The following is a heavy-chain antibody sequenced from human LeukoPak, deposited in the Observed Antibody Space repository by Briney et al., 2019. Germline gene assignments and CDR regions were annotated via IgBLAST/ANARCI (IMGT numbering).Heavy chain of an antibody. V-gene: IGHV4-39*07. CDR1: GGSIRSSYYY. J-gene: IGHJ3*02. CDR3: ARAGKVGAWYSSSWYKSNAFDI. Sequence: PSETLSLTCTVSGGSIRSSYYYWGWIRQPPGKGLEWIGSIYDSGSTYYNPSLKSRVTISVDTSKNQFSLKLSSVTAADTAVYYCARAGKVGAWYSSSWYKSNAFDIWGQGTMVTVSS. D-gene: IGHD6-13*01. CDR2: IYDSGST.